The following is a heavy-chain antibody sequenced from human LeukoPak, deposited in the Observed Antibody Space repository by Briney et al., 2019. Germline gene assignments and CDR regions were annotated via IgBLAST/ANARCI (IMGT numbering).Heavy chain of an antibody. D-gene: IGHD2-15*01. CDR1: GGSFSGYY. CDR3: ARGVGAASYYYYMDV. Sequence: PSETLSLTCAVYGGSFSGYYWSWIRQPPGKGLEWIGEINHSGRTNNNPSLKSRVTISVDTSKSQFSLKLSSVTAADTAVYYCARGVGAASYYYYMDVWGKGTTVTVSS. V-gene: IGHV4-34*01. J-gene: IGHJ6*03. CDR2: INHSGRT.